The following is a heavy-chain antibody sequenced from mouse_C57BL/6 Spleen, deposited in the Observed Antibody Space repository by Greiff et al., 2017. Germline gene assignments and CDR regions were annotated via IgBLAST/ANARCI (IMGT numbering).Heavy chain of an antibody. Sequence: VKLMESGPGLVAPSQSLSITCTVSGFSLTSYAISWVRQPPGKGLEWLGVLWTGGGTNYNSALKSRLSISKDNSKSQVFLKMNSLQTDDTARYYCARIEGYYFDYWGQGTTLTVSS. CDR1: GFSLTSYA. CDR2: LWTGGGT. J-gene: IGHJ2*01. V-gene: IGHV2-9-1*01. CDR3: ARIEGYYFDY.